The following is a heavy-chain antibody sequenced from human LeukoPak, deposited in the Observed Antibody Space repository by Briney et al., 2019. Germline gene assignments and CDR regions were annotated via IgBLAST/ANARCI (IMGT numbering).Heavy chain of an antibody. J-gene: IGHJ3*02. CDR3: ARAAWRGSNSRDAFDI. V-gene: IGHV4-31*03. Sequence: SQTLSLTCTVSGGSISSGGDYWSLIRQHPGKGLEWIGYIYYTGTTYYNPSLKSRITISVDTSKNQFSLNLSSMTAADTAVYYCARAAWRGSNSRDAFDIWGQGTVVIVSS. D-gene: IGHD4/OR15-4a*01. CDR2: IYYTGTT. CDR1: GGSISSGGDY.